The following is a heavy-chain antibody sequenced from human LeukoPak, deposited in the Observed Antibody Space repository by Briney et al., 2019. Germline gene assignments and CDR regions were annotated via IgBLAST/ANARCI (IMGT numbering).Heavy chain of an antibody. Sequence: SETLSLTCAVYGGSLSGYYWSWIRQPPGKGLEWIGEINHSGSTNYNPSLKSRVTISVDTSKNQFSLKLSSVTAADTAVYYCARHGAVYCSSTSCYEDYWGQGTLVTVSS. J-gene: IGHJ4*02. CDR1: GGSLSGYY. V-gene: IGHV4-34*01. D-gene: IGHD2-2*01. CDR2: INHSGST. CDR3: ARHGAVYCSSTSCYEDY.